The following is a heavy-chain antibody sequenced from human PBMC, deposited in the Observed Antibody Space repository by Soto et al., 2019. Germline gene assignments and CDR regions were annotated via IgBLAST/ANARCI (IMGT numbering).Heavy chain of an antibody. CDR2: IIPIFETA. J-gene: IGHJ4*02. CDR3: ATKGVSGWFFDY. CDR1: GGTFKSFT. V-gene: IGHV1-69*13. Sequence: SVKVSCKASGGTFKSFTFTWVRQAPGQGLEWMGGIIPIFETANYAQKFQDRVTITADESTSTVYMELGSLRSADTAVYYCATKGVSGWFFDYWGQGTVVTVSS. D-gene: IGHD6-19*01.